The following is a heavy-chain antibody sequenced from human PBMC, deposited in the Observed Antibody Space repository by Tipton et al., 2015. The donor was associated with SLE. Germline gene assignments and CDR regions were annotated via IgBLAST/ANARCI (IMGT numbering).Heavy chain of an antibody. CDR1: GYTFTSYD. Sequence: QSGPEVKKPGASVKVSCKASGYTFTSYDINWLRQATGQGLEWVGWMNPNSGNTGYAQKFQGRVTMTRNTSISTAYMELSSLRSEDTAVYYCAREAARGERYYYEAYDYWGQGTLVTVSS. V-gene: IGHV1-8*01. CDR2: MNPNSGNT. J-gene: IGHJ4*02. D-gene: IGHD3-22*01. CDR3: AREAARGERYYYEAYDY.